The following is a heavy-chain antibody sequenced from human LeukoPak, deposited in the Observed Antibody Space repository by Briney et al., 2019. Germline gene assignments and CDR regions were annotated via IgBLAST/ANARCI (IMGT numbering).Heavy chain of an antibody. CDR3: ATTKTAMAPLDDAFDI. CDR2: ISYDGSNK. J-gene: IGHJ3*02. V-gene: IGHV3-30*03. Sequence: GGSLRLSCAASGFTFSSYGMHWVRQAPGKGLEWVAVISYDGSNKYYADSVKGRFTISRDNSKNTLYLQMNSLRAEDTAVYYCATTKTAMAPLDDAFDIWGQGTMVTVSS. CDR1: GFTFSSYG. D-gene: IGHD5-18*01.